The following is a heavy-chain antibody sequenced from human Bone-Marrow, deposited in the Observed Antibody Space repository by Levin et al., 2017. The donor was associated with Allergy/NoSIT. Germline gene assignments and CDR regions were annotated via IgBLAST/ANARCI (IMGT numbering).Heavy chain of an antibody. Sequence: PGGSLRLSCAASGFTFSNYAMSWVRQAPGKGLEWISSIVNSGSTYYADSVKGRFTISRDNSKNTLYLQMNSLRAEDTAEYYCAKGTTTGTTRSDYWGQGTLVTVSS. CDR3: AKGTTTGTTRSDY. V-gene: IGHV3-23*01. J-gene: IGHJ4*02. D-gene: IGHD1-1*01. CDR2: IVNSGST. CDR1: GFTFSNYA.